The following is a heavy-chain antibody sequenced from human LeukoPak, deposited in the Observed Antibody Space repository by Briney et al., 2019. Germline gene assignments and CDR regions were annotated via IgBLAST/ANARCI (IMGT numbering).Heavy chain of an antibody. CDR2: ISAYNGNT. J-gene: IGHJ4*02. CDR3: AREEGAYDY. CDR1: GYTFTSYG. Sequence: ASVKVSCKASGYTFTSYGISWVRQAPGQGLEWMGWISAYNGNTNYAQKLQGRVTMTRDTSTSTVYMELSSLRSEDTAVYYCAREEGAYDYWGQGTLVTVSS. V-gene: IGHV1-18*01. D-gene: IGHD1-26*01.